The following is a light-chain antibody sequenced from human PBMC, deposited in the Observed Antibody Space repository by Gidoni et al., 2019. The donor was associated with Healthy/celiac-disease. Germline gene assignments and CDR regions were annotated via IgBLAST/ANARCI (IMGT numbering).Light chain of an antibody. Sequence: EIVLTQSPATLSLSRGERATLSCRASQSVSSYLAWYQQKPVQAARLLIHDASNKATGIPARFSDRGSGTDFTLTISSLELEDLAVYYCQKRSNWPRLTFGGGTKVEIK. V-gene: IGKV3-11*01. CDR2: DAS. CDR1: QSVSSY. CDR3: QKRSNWPRLT. J-gene: IGKJ4*01.